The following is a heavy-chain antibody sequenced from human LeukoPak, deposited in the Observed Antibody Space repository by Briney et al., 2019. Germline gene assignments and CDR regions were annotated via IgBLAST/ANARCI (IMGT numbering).Heavy chain of an antibody. CDR1: GFTFSSYA. CDR2: ISGSGGST. D-gene: IGHD3-16*02. CDR3: ASTYYDYIWGSYRSPDDAFDI. V-gene: IGHV3-23*01. J-gene: IGHJ3*02. Sequence: PGGSLRLSCAASGFTFSSYAMSWVRQAPGKGLEWVSAISGSGGSTYYADSVKGRFTISRDNSKNTLYLLMNSLRAEDTAVYYCASTYYDYIWGSYRSPDDAFDIWGQGTMVTVSS.